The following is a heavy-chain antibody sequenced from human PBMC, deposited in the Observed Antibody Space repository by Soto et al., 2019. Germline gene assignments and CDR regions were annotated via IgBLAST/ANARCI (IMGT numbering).Heavy chain of an antibody. J-gene: IGHJ4*02. Sequence: QITLKESGPTLVKPTQTLTLTCTFSGFSLSINGVAVGWIRQPPGQALEWLALVYWDDDQRYNPSLKNRLTITKDTSRNQVVLTVTNMDPVDTATYYCAHKRDVSRGFKYWGQGTLVTVSS. V-gene: IGHV2-5*02. CDR2: VYWDDDQ. CDR1: GFSLSINGVA. CDR3: AHKRDVSRGFKY. D-gene: IGHD3-10*01.